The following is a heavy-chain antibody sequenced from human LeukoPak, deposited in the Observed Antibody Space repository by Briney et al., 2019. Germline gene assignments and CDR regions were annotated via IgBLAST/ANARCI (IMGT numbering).Heavy chain of an antibody. D-gene: IGHD2-2*01. Sequence: KPSETLSLTCAVYGGSFSGYYWSWIRQPPGKGLEWIGEINHSGSTNYNPSLKSRVTISVDTSKNQFSLKLSSVTAADTAVYYCARRDEVPAASSNPHKTSNWFDPWGQGTLVTVSS. CDR1: GGSFSGYY. J-gene: IGHJ5*02. CDR2: INHSGST. CDR3: ARRDEVPAASSNPHKTSNWFDP. V-gene: IGHV4-34*01.